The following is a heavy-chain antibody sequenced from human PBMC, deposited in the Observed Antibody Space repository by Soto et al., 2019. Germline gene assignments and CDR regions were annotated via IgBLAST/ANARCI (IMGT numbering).Heavy chain of an antibody. Sequence: SETLSLTCAVSGGSISSGGYSWSWIRQPPGKGLEWIGYIYHSGSTYYNPSLKSRVTISVDRSKNQFSLKLSSVTAADTAVYFCARVYDFHYGMDVWGKGTTVTVYS. D-gene: IGHD3-3*01. CDR1: GGSISSGGYS. J-gene: IGHJ6*04. V-gene: IGHV4-30-2*01. CDR3: ARVYDFHYGMDV. CDR2: IYHSGST.